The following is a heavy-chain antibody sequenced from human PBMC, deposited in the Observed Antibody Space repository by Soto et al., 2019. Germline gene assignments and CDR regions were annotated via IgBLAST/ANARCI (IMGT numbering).Heavy chain of an antibody. Sequence: EVQLVESGGGLVQPGGSRRVSCAASGFSFSNYPMNWVRQAPGKGLEWVSYISIGSGSIFYADSVKGRFTISRDDAKNSLDMQMNTLRDEDTAVYYCVRDDRWAFDFWGQGTMVTVSS. CDR3: VRDDRWAFDF. CDR2: ISIGSGSI. CDR1: GFSFSNYP. D-gene: IGHD3-22*01. V-gene: IGHV3-48*02. J-gene: IGHJ3*01.